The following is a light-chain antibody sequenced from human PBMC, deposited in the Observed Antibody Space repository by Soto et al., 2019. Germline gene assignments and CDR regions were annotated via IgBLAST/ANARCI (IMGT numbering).Light chain of an antibody. CDR1: QSVLYSSNNKNY. Sequence: DIVMTQSPDSLAVSLGERATINCKSSQSVLYSSNNKNYLAWYQQKPGQPPKLLIYWASTRESGVPDRFSGSGSGTDFTLTISSLQAEDVAVYYCQQYYSTWTWTFGQGPKVEIK. CDR3: QQYYSTWTWT. V-gene: IGKV4-1*01. CDR2: WAS. J-gene: IGKJ1*01.